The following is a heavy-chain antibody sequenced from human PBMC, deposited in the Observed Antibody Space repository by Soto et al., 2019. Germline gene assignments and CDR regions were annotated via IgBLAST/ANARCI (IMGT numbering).Heavy chain of an antibody. Sequence: QVQLVQSGADVKKPGSSVKVSCQASGVTFSSETLGWVRQAPGQGLEWVGGIIPLFGTASYAPKFQGRVTITADESTSTVYTELSSLRSDHTAVYFCATELGENPASPFGAWGQGTLVTVSS. CDR2: IIPLFGTA. D-gene: IGHD3-10*01. CDR1: GVTFSSET. V-gene: IGHV1-69*01. J-gene: IGHJ5*02. CDR3: ATELGENPASPFGA.